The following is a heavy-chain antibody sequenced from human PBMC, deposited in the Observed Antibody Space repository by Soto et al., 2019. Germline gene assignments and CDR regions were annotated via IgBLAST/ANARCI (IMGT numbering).Heavy chain of an antibody. D-gene: IGHD2-2*01. CDR2: INHSGST. Sequence: SETLSLTCAVYGGSFSGYYWSWIRQPPGKGLEWIGEINHSGSTNYNPSLKSRVTISIDTSKNQFSLKLNSVTAADTAVYYCAREGYCSSTSCYYFDYWGQGTLVTVSS. V-gene: IGHV4-34*01. CDR3: AREGYCSSTSCYYFDY. J-gene: IGHJ4*02. CDR1: GGSFSGYY.